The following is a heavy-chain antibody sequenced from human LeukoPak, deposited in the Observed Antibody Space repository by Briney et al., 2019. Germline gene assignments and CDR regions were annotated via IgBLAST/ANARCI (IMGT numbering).Heavy chain of an antibody. CDR2: ISTTGST. CDR3: ASHQYGSGSYYHDY. V-gene: IGHV4-59*10. D-gene: IGHD3-10*01. CDR1: GGSFSGYY. Sequence: SETLSLTCAVYGGSFSGYYWSWIRQPPGKGLEWIGRISTTGSTSYGPSLKSRVIISIDTSKNQFSLRLSSATAADTAVYYCASHQYGSGSYYHDYWGQGALVTVSS. J-gene: IGHJ4*02.